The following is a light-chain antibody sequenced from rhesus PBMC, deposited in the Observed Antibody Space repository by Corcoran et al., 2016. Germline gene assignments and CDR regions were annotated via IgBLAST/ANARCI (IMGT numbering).Light chain of an antibody. J-gene: IGKJ4*01. Sequence: DIQLTQSPSSLSASVGDRVTITCRASQGISSYLDWYQQKSGKALKLLIYDASNLQSGVPSRFSGSGSGTEFTRTISSLQPKDFATYYCQQRNSYPLTFGGGTRVEIK. V-gene: IGKV1-38*01. CDR1: QGISSY. CDR2: DAS. CDR3: QQRNSYPLT.